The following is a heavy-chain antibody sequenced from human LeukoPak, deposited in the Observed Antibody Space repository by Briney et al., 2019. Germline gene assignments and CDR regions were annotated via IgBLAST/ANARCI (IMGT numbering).Heavy chain of an antibody. D-gene: IGHD5-18*01. Sequence: ASVKVSCKASGGTFSSYAISWVRQAPGQGLEWMGIINPSGGSTSYAQKFQGRVTMTRDMSTSTVYMELSSLRSEDTAVYYCARGSNTAHDYWGQGTLVTVSS. J-gene: IGHJ4*02. CDR2: INPSGGST. V-gene: IGHV1-46*01. CDR1: GGTFSSYA. CDR3: ARGSNTAHDY.